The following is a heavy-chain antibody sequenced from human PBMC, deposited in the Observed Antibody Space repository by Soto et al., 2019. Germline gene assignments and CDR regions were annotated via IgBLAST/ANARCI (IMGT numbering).Heavy chain of an antibody. Sequence: GGSLRLSCAASGFTFSSYAMSWVRQAPGKGLEWVSAIIGSGGSTYYADSVKGRFTISTDNSKNTLYLQMNSLRAEDTAVYYCAIAPIVVVPAAPDYWGQGTLVTVSS. D-gene: IGHD2-2*01. CDR3: AIAPIVVVPAAPDY. CDR2: IIGSGGST. J-gene: IGHJ4*02. CDR1: GFTFSSYA. V-gene: IGHV3-23*01.